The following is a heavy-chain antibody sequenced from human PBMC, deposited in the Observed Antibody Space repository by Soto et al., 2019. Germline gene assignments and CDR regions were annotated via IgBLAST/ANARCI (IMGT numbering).Heavy chain of an antibody. J-gene: IGHJ4*02. Sequence: PSETLSLTCTVSGGSISSYYWSWIRQPPGKGLEWIGSIYYSGSNYYNPSLKSRDTKSVDTSKNQFSLKLSSVTAADTAVYYCARHYAVVLYHFDYWGLGTRVTVS. CDR3: ARHYAVVLYHFDY. V-gene: IGHV4-59*05. CDR2: IYYSGSN. CDR1: GGSISSYY. D-gene: IGHD2-15*01.